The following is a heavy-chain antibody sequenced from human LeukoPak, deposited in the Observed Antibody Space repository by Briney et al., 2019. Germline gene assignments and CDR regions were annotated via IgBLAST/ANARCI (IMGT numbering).Heavy chain of an antibody. CDR1: GGSFSSYY. D-gene: IGHD5-18*01. CDR3: ARTTEGGYTYNYFYYYYMDV. J-gene: IGHJ6*03. V-gene: IGHV4-59*01. CDR2: IYYSGST. Sequence: PSETLSLTCSVSGGSFSSYYWSWIRQAPGKGLEWIGYIYYSGSTNYNSSLKSRVTISVDTSKNQFSLKLSSVTAADTAVYYCARTTEGGYTYNYFYYYYMDVWGKGTTVTISS.